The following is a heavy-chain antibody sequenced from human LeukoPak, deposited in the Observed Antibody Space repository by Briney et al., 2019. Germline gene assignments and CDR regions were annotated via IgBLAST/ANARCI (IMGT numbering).Heavy chain of an antibody. J-gene: IGHJ5*02. Sequence: GASVTVSFKASGYTFTGYYMHWVRQAPGQGRERMGWINPNSGGTNYAQKFQGWVTMTRDTSISTAYMELSRLRSDDTAVYYCAREALVPDNWFDPWGQGTLVTVSS. CDR2: INPNSGGT. CDR3: AREALVPDNWFDP. V-gene: IGHV1-2*04. CDR1: GYTFTGYY. D-gene: IGHD2-2*01.